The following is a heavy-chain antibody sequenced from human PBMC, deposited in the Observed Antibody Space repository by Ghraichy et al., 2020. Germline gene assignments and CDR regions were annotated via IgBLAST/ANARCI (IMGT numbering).Heavy chain of an antibody. V-gene: IGHV3-7*03. J-gene: IGHJ6*02. CDR2: IRQYGSEK. D-gene: IGHD3-10*01. CDR1: GFIFSDYW. Sequence: GGSLRLSCTVSGFIFSDYWMSWVRQAPGKGLEWVANIRQYGSEKSYADSVKGRFTISRDNAKKSLYLQMNSLRAEDTAVYYCARDRGLSMTGGMDVWGQGTTVTVPS. CDR3: ARDRGLSMTGGMDV.